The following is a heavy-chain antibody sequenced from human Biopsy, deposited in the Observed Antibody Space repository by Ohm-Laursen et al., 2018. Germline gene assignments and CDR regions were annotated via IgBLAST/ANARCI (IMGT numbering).Heavy chain of an antibody. CDR2: IKPNSDDT. V-gene: IGHV1-2*02. Sequence: ASVKVSCKASGYTFTPYYIHWMRQAPGQGLEWMGWIKPNSDDTNYAQKFQGRVTMTTDTSINAAYMELSRLRSDDTAVYYCARDQVIFGGGDGSAVWGQGTTVVVS. D-gene: IGHD3-3*01. J-gene: IGHJ6*02. CDR3: ARDQVIFGGGDGSAV. CDR1: GYTFTPYY.